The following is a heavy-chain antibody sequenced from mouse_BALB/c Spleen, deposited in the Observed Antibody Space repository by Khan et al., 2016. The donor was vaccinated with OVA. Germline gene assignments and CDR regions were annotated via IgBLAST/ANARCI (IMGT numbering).Heavy chain of an antibody. CDR1: GYTFTNYG. Sequence: QIQLVQSGPELKKPGETVKISCKASGYTFTNYGMNWVKQAPGKGLKWMGWINTNTGEPTYAEEFKGRFAFSLETSASTAYLQINNLKKEDTATYFCARLITTHFDDWGQGTTRTVSS. CDR3: ARLITTHFDD. D-gene: IGHD1-2*01. CDR2: INTNTGEP. V-gene: IGHV9-3*02. J-gene: IGHJ2*01.